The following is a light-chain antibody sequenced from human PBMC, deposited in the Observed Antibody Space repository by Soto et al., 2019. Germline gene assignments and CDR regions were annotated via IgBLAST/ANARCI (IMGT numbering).Light chain of an antibody. CDR2: CAS. CDR3: QQYGSSPKLYT. J-gene: IGKJ2*01. Sequence: EIVLTQSPGTLSLSPGERATLSCRASQSVSSSYLAWYQQKPGQAPRLLIYCASSRATGIPDRFSGSGSGTDFTLTISRLEPEDFAVYYCQQYGSSPKLYTFGQGTKLEIK. CDR1: QSVSSSY. V-gene: IGKV3-20*01.